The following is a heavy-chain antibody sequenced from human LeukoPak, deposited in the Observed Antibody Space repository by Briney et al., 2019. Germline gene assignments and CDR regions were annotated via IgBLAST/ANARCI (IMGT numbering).Heavy chain of an antibody. CDR1: GLTFSSYW. D-gene: IGHD3-10*01. V-gene: IGHV3-7*01. CDR2: IKQDGSES. J-gene: IGHJ4*02. Sequence: PGGSLRLSCAASGLTFSSYWMSWVRQAPGKGLEWLANIKQDGSESYYVDSVKGRFTISRDNAKNSLYLQMNSLRADDTAVSYCARDEATMVRGHDYWGQGTLVTVSS. CDR3: ARDEATMVRGHDY.